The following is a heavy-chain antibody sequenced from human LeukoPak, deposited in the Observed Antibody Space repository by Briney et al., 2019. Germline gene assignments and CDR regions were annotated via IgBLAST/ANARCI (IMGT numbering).Heavy chain of an antibody. CDR2: ISGSGGST. D-gene: IGHD3-10*01. CDR1: GFTFSSYG. Sequence: GGSLRLSCAASGFTFSSYGMHWVRQAPGKGLEWVSAISGSGGSTYYADSVKGRFTISRDNSKNTLYLQMNSLRAEDTAVYYCAKLWFGDPDAFDIWGQGTMVTVSS. J-gene: IGHJ3*02. V-gene: IGHV3-23*01. CDR3: AKLWFGDPDAFDI.